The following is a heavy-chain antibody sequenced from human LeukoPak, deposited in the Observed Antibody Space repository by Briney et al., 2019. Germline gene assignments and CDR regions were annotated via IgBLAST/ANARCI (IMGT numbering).Heavy chain of an antibody. D-gene: IGHD2-8*01. CDR1: GYTLTELS. Sequence: GASVKVSCKVSGYTLTELSMHWVRQAPGKGLEWMGLVDPEDGETIYAEKFQGRVTITADTSTDTAYMELSSLRSEDTAVYYCATLQGYCTNGVCFQREFDYWGQGTLVTVSS. CDR3: ATLQGYCTNGVCFQREFDY. J-gene: IGHJ4*02. V-gene: IGHV1-24*01. CDR2: VDPEDGET.